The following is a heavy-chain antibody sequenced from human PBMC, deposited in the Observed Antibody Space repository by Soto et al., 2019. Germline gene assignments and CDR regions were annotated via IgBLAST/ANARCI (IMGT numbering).Heavy chain of an antibody. Sequence: QVQLVQSGAEVKKPGSSVKVSCKASGGTFSSYTISWVRQAPGQGLEWMGRIIPILGIANYAQKFQGRVTISADKSTSTAYMELSSLRSEDTVVYYCARAATGTSGSEWGQGTLVTVSS. V-gene: IGHV1-69*02. CDR1: GGTFSSYT. CDR2: IIPILGIA. J-gene: IGHJ4*02. D-gene: IGHD6-25*01. CDR3: ARAATGTSGSE.